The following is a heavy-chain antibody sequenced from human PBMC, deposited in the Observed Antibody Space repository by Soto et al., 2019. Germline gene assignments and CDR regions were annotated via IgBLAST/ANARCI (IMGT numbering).Heavy chain of an antibody. D-gene: IGHD3-10*01. J-gene: IGHJ4*02. V-gene: IGHV3-48*01. Sequence: EVHLVESGGGLVQPGGSLRLSCAASGFTFTRYSMSWVRQAPGKGLEWIAYITTSSGTKYYADSVEGRFTISSDNTQGSVFLQMNSLGVEETGVYYCARDRTGGPFDSWGPGTLVTVSS. CDR3: ARDRTGGPFDS. CDR1: GFTFTRYS. CDR2: ITTSSGTK.